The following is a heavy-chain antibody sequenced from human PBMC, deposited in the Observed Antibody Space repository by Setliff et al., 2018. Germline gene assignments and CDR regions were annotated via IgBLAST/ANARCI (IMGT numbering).Heavy chain of an antibody. CDR2: VNPIGGGA. CDR3: ARDLNRWYGEFAFDI. V-gene: IGHV1-2*02. D-gene: IGHD3-10*01. CDR1: GYIFAGYY. J-gene: IGHJ3*02. Sequence: ASVKVSCKASGYIFAGYYMHWLRQTPGQGLEWMGYVNPIGGGATYAQKFQGRVTLTRDTSITTTYMELNSLRSDDTAIYYCARDLNRWYGEFAFDIWGQGTMVTVSS.